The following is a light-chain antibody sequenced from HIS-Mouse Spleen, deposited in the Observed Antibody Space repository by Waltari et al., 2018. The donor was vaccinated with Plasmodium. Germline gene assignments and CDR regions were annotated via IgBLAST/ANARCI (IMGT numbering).Light chain of an antibody. V-gene: IGLV2-14*03. Sequence: QSALTQPASVSGSPGKSIPISCTGTSSDVGGYNYVSWYQQHPGKAPKLMIYDVSNRPSGVSNRFSGSTSGNTASLTISGLQAEDEADYYCSSYTSSSTLVFGGGTKLTVL. CDR1: SSDVGGYNY. CDR3: SSYTSSSTLV. J-gene: IGLJ2*01. CDR2: DVS.